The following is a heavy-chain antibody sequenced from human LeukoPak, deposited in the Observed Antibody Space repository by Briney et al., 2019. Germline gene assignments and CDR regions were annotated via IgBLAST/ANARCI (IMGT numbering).Heavy chain of an antibody. Sequence: GGSLRLSCAASGFTFSSYGINWVRQTPGKGLEWVSYISSSSSAINYADSVRGRFTISRDNSKNTLYLQMNSLRAEDTAVYYCARDVYYDILTGYPSDYYGMDVWGQGTTVTVSS. CDR1: GFTFSSYG. CDR2: ISSSSSAI. CDR3: ARDVYYDILTGYPSDYYGMDV. J-gene: IGHJ6*02. D-gene: IGHD3-9*01. V-gene: IGHV3-48*01.